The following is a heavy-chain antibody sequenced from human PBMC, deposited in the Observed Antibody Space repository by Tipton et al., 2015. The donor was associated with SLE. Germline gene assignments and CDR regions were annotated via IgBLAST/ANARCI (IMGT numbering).Heavy chain of an antibody. CDR2: IYSGGTT. Sequence: GSLRLSCAASGFGVSGHYMSWVRQAPGKGLEWVSVIYSGGTTYYADSVKGRFTISRDSSENTLYLQMNSLRAEDTAVYYCARDRIIMYRGALGVWGKGTTVTVSS. CDR3: ARDRIIMYRGALGV. V-gene: IGHV3-66*02. CDR1: GFGVSGHY. J-gene: IGHJ6*04. D-gene: IGHD3-10*01.